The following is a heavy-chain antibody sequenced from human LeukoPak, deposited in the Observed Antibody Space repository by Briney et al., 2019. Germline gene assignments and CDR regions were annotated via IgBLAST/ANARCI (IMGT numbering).Heavy chain of an antibody. CDR3: TRDLGSNYVYFDY. Sequence: SETLSLTCTVSGGSISSHYWSWLRQPAGKGLEYIGRIHTSGITNYNPSLKSRVTMSGDTSKNQFYLNLRSVTAADTAVYYCTRDLGSNYVYFDYWGQGSLVTVSS. V-gene: IGHV4-4*07. CDR1: GGSISSHY. D-gene: IGHD1-26*01. J-gene: IGHJ4*02. CDR2: IHTSGIT.